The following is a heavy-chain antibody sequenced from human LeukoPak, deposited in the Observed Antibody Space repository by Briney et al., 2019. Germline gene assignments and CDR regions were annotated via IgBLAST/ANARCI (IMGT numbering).Heavy chain of an antibody. D-gene: IGHD4-17*01. Sequence: PSETLSLTCTVSGGSISSYYWSWIRQPPGKGLEWIGYIYYSGSTNHNPSLKSRVTISVDTSKNQFSLKLSSVTAADTAVYYCARGDYGDYEQTYYFDYWGQGTLVSVSS. CDR1: GGSISSYY. CDR3: ARGDYGDYEQTYYFDY. CDR2: IYYSGST. J-gene: IGHJ4*02. V-gene: IGHV4-59*12.